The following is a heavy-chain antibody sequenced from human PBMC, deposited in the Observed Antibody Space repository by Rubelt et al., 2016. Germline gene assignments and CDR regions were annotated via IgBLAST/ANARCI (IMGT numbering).Heavy chain of an antibody. CDR1: A. CDR3: ARRGARWLQYEVVFDY. Sequence: AMHWVRQAPGKGLEWVAVISYDGSNKYYADSVKGRFTISRDNSKNTLYLQMNSLRAEDTAVYYCARRGARWLQYEVVFDYWGQGTLVTVSS. J-gene: IGHJ4*02. D-gene: IGHD5-24*01. V-gene: IGHV3-30*04. CDR2: ISYDGSNK.